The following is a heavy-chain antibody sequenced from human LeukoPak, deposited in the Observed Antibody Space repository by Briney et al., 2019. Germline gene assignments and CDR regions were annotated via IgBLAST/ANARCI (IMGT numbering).Heavy chain of an antibody. D-gene: IGHD2-2*01. Sequence: GASVKVSCKASGYIFTSYDISWVRQAAGQGLEWIGWLRPASGSSGYAQKFQGRVTMTRSTSTRTAYMELRSLTCEDTAVYYCARGPPESTTSDYWGQGTLVTVSS. J-gene: IGHJ4*02. CDR1: GYIFTSYD. CDR3: ARGPPESTTSDY. CDR2: LRPASGSS. V-gene: IGHV1-8*01.